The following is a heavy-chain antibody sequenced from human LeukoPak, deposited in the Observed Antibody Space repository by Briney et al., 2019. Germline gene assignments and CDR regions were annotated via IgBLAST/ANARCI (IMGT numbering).Heavy chain of an antibody. J-gene: IGHJ4*02. V-gene: IGHV3-11*05. CDR2: ISGSGIYT. D-gene: IGHD3-22*01. CDR3: VRDISGYYFDY. CDR1: GFTFSDYH. Sequence: GGSLRLSCAASGFTFSDYHMTWIRQAPGKGPEWVSYISGSGIYTRYADSVKGRFTISRDNAKNSLYLQMNSLRAEDTALYYCVRDISGYYFDYWGQGTLVTVSS.